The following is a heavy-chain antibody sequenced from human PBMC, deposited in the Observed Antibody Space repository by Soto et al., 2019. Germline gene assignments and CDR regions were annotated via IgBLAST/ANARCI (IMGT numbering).Heavy chain of an antibody. D-gene: IGHD4-17*01. CDR2: ISAYNGNT. Sequence: ASVKVSCKASGCAFTSYGISWVRQAPLQGLEWMGCISAYNGNTNYAQKLQGRVTMTTDTSTSTDYMELRSLRSDDTAVYYCARARSPYGQFHHYGMDVWGQ. J-gene: IGHJ6*02. CDR3: ARARSPYGQFHHYGMDV. V-gene: IGHV1-18*04. CDR1: GCAFTSYG.